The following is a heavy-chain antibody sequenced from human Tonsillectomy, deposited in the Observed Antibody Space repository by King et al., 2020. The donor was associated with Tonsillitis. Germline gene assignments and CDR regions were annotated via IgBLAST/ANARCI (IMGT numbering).Heavy chain of an antibody. CDR1: GFTFSSYA. CDR3: GSDSNWNDKDAFDM. CDR2: ISYDGSNK. Sequence: VQLVESGGGVVQPGRSLRLSCAASGFTFSSYAMHWVRQAPGKGLEWVAVISYDGSNKYYADSVKGRFTISRDNSKNTLYLQMNSLRAEDTAVYYCGSDSNWNDKDAFDMWGQGAMATVSS. D-gene: IGHD1-1*01. V-gene: IGHV3-30-3*01. J-gene: IGHJ3*02.